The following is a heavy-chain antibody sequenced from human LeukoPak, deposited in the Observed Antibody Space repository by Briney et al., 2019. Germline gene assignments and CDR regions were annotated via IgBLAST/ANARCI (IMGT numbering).Heavy chain of an antibody. J-gene: IGHJ6*03. CDR3: TTVGFVVPAAHSYYYYYYMDV. CDR2: ISYDGSNK. D-gene: IGHD2-2*01. V-gene: IGHV3-30*04. CDR1: GFTFSSYA. Sequence: GGSLRLSCAASGFTFSSYAMHWVRQAPGKGLEWVAVISYDGSNKYYADSVRGRFTISRDNSKNTLYLQMNSLKTEDTAVYYCTTVGFVVPAAHSYYYYYYMDVWGKGTTVTISS.